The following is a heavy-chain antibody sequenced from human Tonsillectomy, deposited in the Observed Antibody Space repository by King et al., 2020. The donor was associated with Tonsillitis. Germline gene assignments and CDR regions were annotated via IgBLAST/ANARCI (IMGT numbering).Heavy chain of an antibody. CDR2: IYRDDST. J-gene: IGHJ4*02. V-gene: IGHV3-53*04. CDR3: ASVHGDYAYFEN. D-gene: IGHD4-17*01. CDR1: GSSVSNNY. Sequence: EVQLVESGGGLVQPGGSLRLSCAASGSSVSNNYMTWVRQAPGKGLEWVSVIYRDDSTDYADPVRGRFTISRHNSKNTVNLQMNSLRAEDTAVYYCASVHGDYAYFENWGQGTLVTVSS.